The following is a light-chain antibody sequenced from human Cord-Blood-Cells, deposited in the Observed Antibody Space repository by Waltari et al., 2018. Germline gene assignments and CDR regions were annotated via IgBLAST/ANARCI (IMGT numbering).Light chain of an antibody. CDR2: DAS. Sequence: DIQMTQSPSSLSASVGDRVTITCQASQDISNYLNWYQQKPGKAPKLVIYDASNFETGVPSRFSGSGSGTDFPFTISSLQPEDIATYYCQQYDNLLTVGGGTKVEIQ. V-gene: IGKV1-33*01. J-gene: IGKJ4*01. CDR1: QDISNY. CDR3: QQYDNLLT.